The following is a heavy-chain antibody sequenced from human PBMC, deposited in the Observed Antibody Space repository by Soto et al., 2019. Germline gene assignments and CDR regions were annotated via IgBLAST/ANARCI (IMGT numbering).Heavy chain of an antibody. J-gene: IGHJ6*02. D-gene: IGHD3-10*01. CDR1: GGSISSSSYY. Sequence: SETLSLTCTVSGGSISSSSYYWGWIRQPPGKGLEWIGNIFYSGSTYYNPSLRSRVTISVDTSKNQFSLKLTSITAADTAVYFCARLTITMVRGVAKYYYGMDVWGQGTTVTVSS. CDR3: ARLTITMVRGVAKYYYGMDV. CDR2: IFYSGST. V-gene: IGHV4-39*01.